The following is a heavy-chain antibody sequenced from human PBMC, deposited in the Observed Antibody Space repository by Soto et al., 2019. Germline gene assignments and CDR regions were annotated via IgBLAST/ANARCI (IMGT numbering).Heavy chain of an antibody. V-gene: IGHV1-18*01. CDR2: ISPYTGNT. D-gene: IGHD3-16*01. J-gene: IGHJ6*02. CDR1: GYIFVNYG. CDR3: VMVDNYVTPTPQDV. Sequence: QVQLVQSGDEVKKPGASVKVSCKASGYIFVNYGIAWVRQAPRQGLEWMGWISPYTGNTHSASKVQGRLTMTTDTSTSTAYMDLGSLPSDDTAVYYCVMVDNYVTPTPQDVWGQGPTVTVSS.